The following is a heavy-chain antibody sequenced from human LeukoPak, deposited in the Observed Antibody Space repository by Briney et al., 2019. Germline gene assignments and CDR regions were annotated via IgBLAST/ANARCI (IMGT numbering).Heavy chain of an antibody. Sequence: PGGSLRLFCAASGFTFSIHAMGWGRQAPGKGLEWVSGLSDSGESTFYADSVEGRFTITRDNSKNTLYLQMNSLRAEDTAVYYCAKGDSEYILWWFDPWGQGILVTVYS. CDR1: GFTFSIHA. D-gene: IGHD2/OR15-2a*01. CDR2: LSDSGEST. J-gene: IGHJ5*02. CDR3: AKGDSEYILWWFDP. V-gene: IGHV3-23*01.